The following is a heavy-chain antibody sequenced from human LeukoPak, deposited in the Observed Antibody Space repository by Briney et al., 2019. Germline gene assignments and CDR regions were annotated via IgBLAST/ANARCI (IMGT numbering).Heavy chain of an antibody. CDR1: GDSISSTSYH. D-gene: IGHD6-19*01. Sequence: PSGTLSLTCTVSGDSISSTSYHWGWIRQPPGRGLEWIGTMYYSGSTYYNPSLKSRVTISVDTSKNQFSLKLSSVTAADTTVYYCARISGWYSMDVWGQGTTVTVSS. CDR2: MYYSGST. J-gene: IGHJ6*02. V-gene: IGHV4-39*01. CDR3: ARISGWYSMDV.